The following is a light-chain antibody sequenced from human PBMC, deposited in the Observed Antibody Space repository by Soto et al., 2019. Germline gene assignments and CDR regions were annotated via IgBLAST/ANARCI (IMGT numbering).Light chain of an antibody. CDR2: GAS. CDR3: QQYNNWPPIT. CDR1: QSVSSN. Sequence: EIIMTQSPATLSVSPVERATLSCRASQSVSSNLAWYQQKPGQAPRLLIYGASTRATGIPARFSGSGSGTAFTLTISSLQSEDFAVYYCQQYNNWPPITFGQGTRLEIK. J-gene: IGKJ5*01. V-gene: IGKV3-15*01.